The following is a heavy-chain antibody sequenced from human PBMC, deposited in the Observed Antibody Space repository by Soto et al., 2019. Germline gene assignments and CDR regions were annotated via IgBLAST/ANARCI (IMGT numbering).Heavy chain of an antibody. CDR3: ARGRGGNYYYYYGMDV. Sequence: NPSETLSLTCAVYGGSFSGYYWSWIRQPPGKGLEWIGEINHSGSTNYNPSLKSRVTISVDTSKNQFSLKLSSVTAADTAVYYCARGRGGNYYYYYGMDVWGQGTTVTVSS. V-gene: IGHV4-34*01. D-gene: IGHD3-10*01. CDR2: INHSGST. CDR1: GGSFSGYY. J-gene: IGHJ6*02.